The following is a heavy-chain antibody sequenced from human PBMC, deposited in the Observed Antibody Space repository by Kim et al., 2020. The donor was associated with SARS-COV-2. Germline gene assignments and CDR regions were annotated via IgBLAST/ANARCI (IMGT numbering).Heavy chain of an antibody. D-gene: IGHD1-26*01. J-gene: IGHJ6*02. CDR3: AKGLGGSYYYGMDV. CDR1: GFTFSSYG. V-gene: IGHV3-30*18. CDR2: ISYDGSNK. Sequence: GGSLRLSCAASGFTFSSYGMHWVRQAPGKGLEWVAVISYDGSNKYYADSVKGRFTISRDNSKNTLYLQMNSLRAEDTAVYYCAKGLGGSYYYGMDVWGQG.